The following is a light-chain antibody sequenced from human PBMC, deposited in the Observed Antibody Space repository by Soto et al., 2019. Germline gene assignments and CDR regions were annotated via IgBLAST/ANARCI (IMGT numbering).Light chain of an antibody. CDR3: MQSIETRRT. CDR1: QSLLHSDGKTY. Sequence: DIVMTQTPLSLSVTPGQAAPISCKCSQSLLHSDGKTYINWYLQKAGQPPQPLIHEVSKRFSGVADRFGGSGSRTDFTLKISRVEAEDVGVYYCMQSIETRRTFGQGTKLEIK. J-gene: IGKJ2*01. V-gene: IGKV2D-29*01. CDR2: EVS.